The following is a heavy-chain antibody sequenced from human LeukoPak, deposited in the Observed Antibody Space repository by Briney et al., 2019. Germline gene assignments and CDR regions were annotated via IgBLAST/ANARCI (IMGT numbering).Heavy chain of an antibody. D-gene: IGHD6-13*01. CDR1: GFTFSSYA. V-gene: IGHV3-64D*06. CDR2: IGSNGGST. Sequence: PGGSLRLSCSASGFTFSSYAMHWVRQAPGKGLEYVSAIGSNGGSTYYADSVKGRFTISRDNSKNTLYLQMSSLRAEDTAVYYCVKDGGYSSSWYDWFDPWGQGTLVTVSS. CDR3: VKDGGYSSSWYDWFDP. J-gene: IGHJ5*02.